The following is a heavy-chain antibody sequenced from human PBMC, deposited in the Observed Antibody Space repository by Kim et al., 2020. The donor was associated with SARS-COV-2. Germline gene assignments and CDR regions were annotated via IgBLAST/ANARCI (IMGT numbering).Heavy chain of an antibody. V-gene: IGHV4-39*07. CDR3: ARGASLGGSYLV. J-gene: IGHJ4*02. Sequence: SETLSLTCTVSGDSIGSSSYYWGWIRQPPGKGLEWIGSIYYSGSTYYNPSLKSRVTISVDTSKNQFSLKLSSVTAADTAVYYCARGASLGGSYLVRGQGALVTVSS. D-gene: IGHD1-26*01. CDR1: GDSIGSSSYY. CDR2: IYYSGST.